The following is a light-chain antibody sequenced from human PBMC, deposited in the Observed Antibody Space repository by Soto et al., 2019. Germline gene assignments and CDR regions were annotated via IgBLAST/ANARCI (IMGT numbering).Light chain of an antibody. V-gene: IGKV3-15*01. CDR1: QSVSNN. J-gene: IGKJ4*01. CDR3: QQYDNLPLT. CDR2: GAS. Sequence: EKVMTQSPATLSMSPGERATLSCRASQSVSNNLAWYQQKPGQAPRLLIYGASTRATAIPARFSGSGSGTEFTLTISSLQSEDFAVYYCQQYDNLPLTFGGGTKVEIK.